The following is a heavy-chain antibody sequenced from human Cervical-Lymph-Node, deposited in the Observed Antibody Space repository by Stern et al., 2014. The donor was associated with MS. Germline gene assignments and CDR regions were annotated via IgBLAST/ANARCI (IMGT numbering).Heavy chain of an antibody. V-gene: IGHV1-3*01. CDR3: TRAYYGSQLGY. CDR1: GYTFTSFA. D-gene: IGHD3-22*01. J-gene: IGHJ4*02. Sequence: VQLVESGAEVRKPGASGKVSCRASGYTFTSFALHWVRQAPGQRLEWMGWIIVDNGNTKYSQDFQGRVTITRDTSASTVYMELTSLRSEDTAMYYCTRAYYGSQLGYWGQGTLVTVSA. CDR2: IIVDNGNT.